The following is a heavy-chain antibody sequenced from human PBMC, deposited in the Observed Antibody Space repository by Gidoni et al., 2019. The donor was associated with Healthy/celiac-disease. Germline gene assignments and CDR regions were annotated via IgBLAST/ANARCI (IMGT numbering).Heavy chain of an antibody. V-gene: IGHV4-31*03. CDR1: GGSISSGGYY. Sequence: QVQLQESGPGLVKPSQTLSLTCTVSGGSISSGGYYWSWIRQHPGKGLEWIGYIYYSGSTYYNPSLKSRVTISVDTSKNQFSLKLSSVTAADTAVYYCARDQDMDTAMVYAFDIWGQGTMVTVSS. CDR3: ARDQDMDTAMVYAFDI. CDR2: IYYSGST. J-gene: IGHJ3*02. D-gene: IGHD5-18*01.